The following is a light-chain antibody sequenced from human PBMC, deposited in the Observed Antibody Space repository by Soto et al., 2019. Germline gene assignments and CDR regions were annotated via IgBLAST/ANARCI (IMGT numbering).Light chain of an antibody. V-gene: IGKV1-5*03. CDR3: QQYNSFPYT. Sequence: DIQMTQSPSTLSASVGDRVTITCRASQSLSSWLAWYQQKPGKAPNLLIYKASSLESGVPSRFSGSGSGTVFTLTISSLQPDDFATYYCQQYNSFPYTFGQGTKLEIK. CDR2: KAS. CDR1: QSLSSW. J-gene: IGKJ2*01.